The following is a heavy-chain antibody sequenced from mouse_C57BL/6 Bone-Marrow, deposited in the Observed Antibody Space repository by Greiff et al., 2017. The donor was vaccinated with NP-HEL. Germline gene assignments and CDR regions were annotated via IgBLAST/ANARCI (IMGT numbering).Heavy chain of an antibody. CDR2: IYPGSGNT. Sequence: QVQLQQSGAELVRPGASVKLSCKASGYTFTDYYINWVKQSPGQGLEWIARIYPGSGNTYYNEKFKGKATLTAEKSSSTAYMQLSSLTSEDSAVYFCARKEDYWGQGTSVTVSS. CDR3: ARKEDY. J-gene: IGHJ4*01. V-gene: IGHV1-76*01. CDR1: GYTFTDYY.